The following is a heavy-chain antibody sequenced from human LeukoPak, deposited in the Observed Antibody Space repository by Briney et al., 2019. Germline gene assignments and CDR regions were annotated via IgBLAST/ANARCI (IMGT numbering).Heavy chain of an antibody. CDR1: GGSISSGSYY. CDR2: VYTSGST. D-gene: IGHD1-1*01. J-gene: IGHJ4*02. CDR3: ATHGGTVGYFDY. Sequence: SETLSLTCTVSGGSISSGSYYWSWIRQPAGKGLEWIGRVYTSGSTNYNPSLKSRVTISVDTSKNQFSLNLSSVTAADTAVYYCATHGGTVGYFDYWGQGILVTVSS. V-gene: IGHV4-61*02.